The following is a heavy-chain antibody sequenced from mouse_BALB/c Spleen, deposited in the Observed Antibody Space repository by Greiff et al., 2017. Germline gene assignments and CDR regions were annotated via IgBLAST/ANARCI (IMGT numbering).Heavy chain of an antibody. D-gene: IGHD2-1*01. CDR1: GFTFSDFY. CDR2: SRNKANDYTT. Sequence: EVKLVDSGGGLVQPGGSLRLSCATSGFTFSDFYMEWVRQPPGKRLEWIAASRNKANDYTTEYSASVKGRFIVSRDTSQSILYLQMNALRAEDTAIYNGARDDGIYYYAMVYGGQGTSVTGSS. V-gene: IGHV7-1*02. CDR3: ARDDGIYYYAMVY. J-gene: IGHJ4*01.